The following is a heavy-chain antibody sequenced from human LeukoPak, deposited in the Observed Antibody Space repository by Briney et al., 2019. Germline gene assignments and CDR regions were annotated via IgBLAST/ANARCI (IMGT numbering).Heavy chain of an antibody. Sequence: GASVKVSCKASVYTFTSYVISCVRQAPGQGLEWMVWISTYNGNTNYAQKLQGRVTMTTDTSTSTAYMELRSLRSDDTAVYYCARGMVRGPPNWFDPWGQGTLVTVSS. V-gene: IGHV1-18*01. CDR1: VYTFTSYV. J-gene: IGHJ5*02. CDR2: ISTYNGNT. CDR3: ARGMVRGPPNWFDP. D-gene: IGHD3-10*01.